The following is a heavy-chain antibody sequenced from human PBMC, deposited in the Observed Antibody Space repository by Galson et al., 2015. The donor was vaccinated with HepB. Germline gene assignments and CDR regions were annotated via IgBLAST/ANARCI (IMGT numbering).Heavy chain of an antibody. J-gene: IGHJ4*02. D-gene: IGHD3-10*01. V-gene: IGHV3-23*01. CDR1: GFTFSSYA. CDR2: IGGRGDNT. Sequence: SLRLSCAASGFTFSSYAMSWVRQAPGKGLEWVSAIGGRGDNTYYADSVKVRFTLSRGNSKNTLYLQMNSLRGEDTAVYYCAKRGSALRYFDNWGQGILVTVSS. CDR3: AKRGSALRYFDN.